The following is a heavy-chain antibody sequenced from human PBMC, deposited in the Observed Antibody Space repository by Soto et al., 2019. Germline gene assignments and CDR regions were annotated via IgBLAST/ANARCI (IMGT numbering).Heavy chain of an antibody. CDR1: GYTFTSYA. V-gene: IGHV1-3*05. J-gene: IGHJ2*01. D-gene: IGHD3-22*01. CDR3: ARAYSGYYPYCYFDL. CDR2: INAGNGNT. Sequence: QVQLMQSGTEEEKPGASVRVSCEASGYTFTSYAMHWVRQAPGQMLECMGWINAGNGNTKYSQKFQGRVTITRDTSASTAYMELSSLRSEDTAVYYCARAYSGYYPYCYFDLWGRGTLVTVSS.